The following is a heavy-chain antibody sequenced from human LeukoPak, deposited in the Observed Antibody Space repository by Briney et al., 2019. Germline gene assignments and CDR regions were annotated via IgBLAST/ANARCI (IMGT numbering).Heavy chain of an antibody. J-gene: IGHJ3*02. CDR1: EFTFNNYW. CDR2: INTDGSST. V-gene: IGHV3-74*03. CDR3: ARSKDGAFDI. Sequence: GGSLRLSGVATEFTFNNYWMHWVRQAPGKGLVWVSRINTDGSSTTYADSVKGRFTISRDNAKNTLHLQMSSLRAEDTALYYCARSKDGAFDIWGQGTMVTVSS.